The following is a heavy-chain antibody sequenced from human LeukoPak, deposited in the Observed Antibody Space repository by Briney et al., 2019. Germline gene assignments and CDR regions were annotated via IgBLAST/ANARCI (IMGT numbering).Heavy chain of an antibody. J-gene: IGHJ6*03. CDR2: IKEDGSEK. D-gene: IGHD5-12*01. CDR1: GFTFGSYW. V-gene: IGHV3-7*01. Sequence: PGGSLRLSCAASGFTFGSYWMNWVRQTPGKGLEWVANIKEDGSEKNYVDSVKGRYTISRDNAKNSLYLQMNSLRGEDTAVYYCARGEDGYDATSNYYYYMDVWGKGTTVIVSS. CDR3: ARGEDGYDATSNYYYYMDV.